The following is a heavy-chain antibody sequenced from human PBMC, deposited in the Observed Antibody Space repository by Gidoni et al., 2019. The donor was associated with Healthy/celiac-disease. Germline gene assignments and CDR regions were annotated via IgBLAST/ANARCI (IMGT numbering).Heavy chain of an antibody. D-gene: IGHD3-10*01. J-gene: IGHJ4*02. Sequence: EVQLVESGGGLVKPGGSLRLSCAASGFPFRNAWLDWVRQAPGKGLGWVGRIKSKTDGGTTDYAAPVKGRFTISRDDSKNTLYLQMNSLKTEDTAVYYCTTGDGGYGSGSYSYYFDYWGQGTLVTVSS. CDR2: IKSKTDGGTT. CDR1: GFPFRNAW. V-gene: IGHV3-15*01. CDR3: TTGDGGYGSGSYSYYFDY.